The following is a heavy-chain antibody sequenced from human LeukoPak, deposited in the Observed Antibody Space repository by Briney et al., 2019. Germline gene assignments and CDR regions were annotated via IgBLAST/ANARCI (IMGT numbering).Heavy chain of an antibody. Sequence: PGGSLRLSCAASGFTFSSYEMNWVRQAPGKGLEWVSYISSSGSTIYYADSVKGRFTISRDNAKNSLYLQMNSLRAEDTAVYYCASQATVTPYGMDVWGQGTTVTVSS. CDR2: ISSSGSTI. J-gene: IGHJ6*02. V-gene: IGHV3-48*03. D-gene: IGHD4-17*01. CDR1: GFTFSSYE. CDR3: ASQATVTPYGMDV.